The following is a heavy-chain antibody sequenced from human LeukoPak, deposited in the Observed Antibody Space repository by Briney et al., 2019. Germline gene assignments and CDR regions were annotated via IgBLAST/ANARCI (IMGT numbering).Heavy chain of an antibody. J-gene: IGHJ4*02. Sequence: SETLSLTCTVSGGSIPSYYWTWIRQPPGKGLEWIGYVFYSGGTNHNTSLKSRVTISVDASRNQFSLRLRSVTAADTALYYCARGIATAGTLDFWGQGTLVTVSS. CDR2: VFYSGGT. D-gene: IGHD6-13*01. CDR3: ARGIATAGTLDF. V-gene: IGHV4-59*13. CDR1: GGSIPSYY.